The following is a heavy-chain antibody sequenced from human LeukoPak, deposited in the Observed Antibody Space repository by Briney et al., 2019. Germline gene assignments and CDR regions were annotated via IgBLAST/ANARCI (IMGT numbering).Heavy chain of an antibody. CDR3: ARGGWLQLGNWFDP. CDR1: GYTFTGYY. J-gene: IGHJ5*02. V-gene: IGHV1-69*06. CDR2: IIPIFGTV. Sequence: GASVKVSCKASGYTFTGYYMHWVRQAPGQGLEWMGGIIPIFGTVNYAQKFQGRVTITADKSTSTAYMELSSLRSEDTAVYYCARGGWLQLGNWFDPWGQGTLVTVSS. D-gene: IGHD5-24*01.